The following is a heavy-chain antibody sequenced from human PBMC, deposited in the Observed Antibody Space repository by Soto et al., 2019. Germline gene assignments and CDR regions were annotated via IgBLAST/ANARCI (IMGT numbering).Heavy chain of an antibody. V-gene: IGHV3-23*01. Sequence: GGSLRLSCAASGFTFSSYAMSWVRQAPGKGLEWVSAISGSGGSTYYADSVKGRFTISRDNSKNTLYLQMNSLRAEDTAVYYCAKDNYYDSSGYYSYWGQGTLVTVS. D-gene: IGHD3-22*01. CDR2: ISGSGGST. J-gene: IGHJ4*02. CDR3: AKDNYYDSSGYYSY. CDR1: GFTFSSYA.